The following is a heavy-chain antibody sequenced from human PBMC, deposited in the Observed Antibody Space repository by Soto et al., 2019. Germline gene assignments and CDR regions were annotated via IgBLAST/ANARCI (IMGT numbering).Heavy chain of an antibody. J-gene: IGHJ5*02. Sequence: PSETLSLTCTVSGGSISSGGYYWSWIRQHPGKGLEWIGDIYYSGSTYYNPSLKSRVTISVDTSKNQFSLKLSSVTAADTAVYYCASGETYYYDSSGYFWFDPWGQGTLVTVSS. CDR2: IYYSGST. CDR1: GGSISSGGYY. CDR3: ASGETYYYDSSGYFWFDP. D-gene: IGHD3-22*01. V-gene: IGHV4-31*03.